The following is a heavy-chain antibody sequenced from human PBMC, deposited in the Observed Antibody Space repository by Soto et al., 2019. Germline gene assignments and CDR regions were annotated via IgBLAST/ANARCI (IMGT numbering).Heavy chain of an antibody. D-gene: IGHD3-3*01. CDR3: ARGHFGVTMDV. Sequence: EVQLLESGGGLVQPGGSLRLSCAASEFTFSSYSMIWVRQAPGKGLEWVSGVNGGGDITYDAESVKGRFTISRDNSKNTLYLQMNSLRAEDTAVFYCARGHFGVTMDVWGQGTTVTVSS. CDR2: VNGGGDIT. J-gene: IGHJ6*02. CDR1: EFTFSSYS. V-gene: IGHV3-23*01.